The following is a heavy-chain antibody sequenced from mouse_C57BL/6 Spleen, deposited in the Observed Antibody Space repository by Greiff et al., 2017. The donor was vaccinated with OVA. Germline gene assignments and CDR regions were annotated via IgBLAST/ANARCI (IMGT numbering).Heavy chain of an antibody. CDR1: GYTFTSYW. Sequence: VQLQQSGAELVRPGSSVKLSCKASGYTFTSYWMDWVKQRPGQGLEWIGNIYPSDSETHYNQKFKDKATLTVDKSSSTAYMQLSSLTSEDSAVYYCARVWDDWYFDVWGTGTTVTVSS. CDR3: ARVWDDWYFDV. CDR2: IYPSDSET. D-gene: IGHD4-1*01. J-gene: IGHJ1*03. V-gene: IGHV1-61*01.